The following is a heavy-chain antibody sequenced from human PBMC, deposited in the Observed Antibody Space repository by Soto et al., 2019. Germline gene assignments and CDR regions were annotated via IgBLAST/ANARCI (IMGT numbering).Heavy chain of an antibody. CDR2: IYHSGST. CDR3: ARQTGLLWFGDRRGDAFDI. Sequence: SETLSLTCTVSGGSISSGDYYWSWIRQPPGKGLEWIGYIYHSGSTYYNPSLKSRVTISVDTSKNQFSLKLSSVTAADTAVYYFARQTGLLWFGDRRGDAFDIWGQGTMVTVSS. D-gene: IGHD3-10*01. V-gene: IGHV4-39*01. J-gene: IGHJ3*02. CDR1: GGSISSGDYY.